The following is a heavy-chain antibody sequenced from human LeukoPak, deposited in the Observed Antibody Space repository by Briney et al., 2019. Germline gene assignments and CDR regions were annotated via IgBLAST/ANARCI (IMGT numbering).Heavy chain of an antibody. CDR1: GYTFTSYA. Sequence: GASVKVSCKASGYTFTSYAMHWVRQAPGQRLEWMGWINAGNGNTKYSQKFQGRVTITRDTSASTAYMELSSLRSEDAAVYYCAREYSSSWTWGQIDAFDIWGQGTMVTVSS. CDR3: AREYSSSWTWGQIDAFDI. J-gene: IGHJ3*02. D-gene: IGHD6-13*01. V-gene: IGHV1-3*01. CDR2: INAGNGNT.